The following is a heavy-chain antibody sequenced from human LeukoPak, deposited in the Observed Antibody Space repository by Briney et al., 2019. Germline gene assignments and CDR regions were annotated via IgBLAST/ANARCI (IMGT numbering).Heavy chain of an antibody. CDR1: GGSISSTS. V-gene: IGHV3-48*01. CDR3: AGATVTTYYFDY. D-gene: IGHD4-17*01. J-gene: IGHJ4*02. Sequence: ETLSLTCTVSGGSISSTSYYWGWVRQAPGKGLEWVSYISSGSSTIYFADSVRGRFTISRDNAKNSLYLQMNSLRAEDTAVYYCAGATVTTYYFDYWGQGTLVTVSS. CDR2: ISSGSSTI.